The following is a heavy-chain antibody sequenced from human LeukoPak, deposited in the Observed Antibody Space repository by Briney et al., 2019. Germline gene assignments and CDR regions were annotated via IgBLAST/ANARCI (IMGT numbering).Heavy chain of an antibody. J-gene: IGHJ6*03. CDR3: ARVSSGSYFGYYYYYMDV. CDR2: INSDGSST. CDR1: GFTFSNYW. V-gene: IGHV3-74*01. D-gene: IGHD1-26*01. Sequence: GGSLRLSCAASGFTFSNYWMHWVRQAPGKGLVWVSRINSDGSSTSYADPAKGRFTISRDNAKNTLYLQMNSLRAEDTAVYYCARVSSGSYFGYYYYYMDVWGKGTTVTVSS.